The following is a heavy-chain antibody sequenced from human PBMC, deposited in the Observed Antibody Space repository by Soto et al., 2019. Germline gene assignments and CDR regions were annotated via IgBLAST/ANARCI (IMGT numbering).Heavy chain of an antibody. V-gene: IGHV4-39*01. J-gene: IGHJ5*01. CDR1: GVSIHNSYSF. D-gene: IGHD2-21*01. CDR3: GRVVEGATRHTDPDS. CDR2: VYHNGGA. Sequence: PSETLSLTCTVSGVSIHNSYSFWAWIRQPPGKGLQFIASVYHNGGAHYNSSLKSRVTISVDTANNQVSLRMRSLTAADTAFYYCGRVVEGATRHTDPDSWGQGILVTVSS.